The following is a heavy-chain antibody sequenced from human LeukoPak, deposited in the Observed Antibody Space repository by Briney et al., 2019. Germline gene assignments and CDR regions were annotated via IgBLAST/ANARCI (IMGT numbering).Heavy chain of an antibody. D-gene: IGHD6-6*01. J-gene: IGHJ3*02. CDR1: AYTFTGYY. CDR3: ARDHRTAARLSAFDI. Sequence: ASVKVSCKASAYTFTGYYMHWVRQAPGQGLEWMGWISAYNGNTNYAQKLQGRVTMTTDTSTSTAYMELRSLRSDDTAVYYCARDHRTAARLSAFDIWGQGTMVTVSS. CDR2: ISAYNGNT. V-gene: IGHV1-18*04.